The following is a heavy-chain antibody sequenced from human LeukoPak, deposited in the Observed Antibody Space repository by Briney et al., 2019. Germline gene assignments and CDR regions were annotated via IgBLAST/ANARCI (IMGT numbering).Heavy chain of an antibody. Sequence: PGGSLRLSCAASGFTFSSYSMTWVRQAPGKGLEWVSSISSSSSYIYYADSVKGRFTISRDNAKNSLYLQMNSLRAEDTAVYYCARDRVWVYCSSTSCYDAFDIWGLGTMVTVSS. V-gene: IGHV3-21*01. CDR1: GFTFSSYS. D-gene: IGHD2-2*01. CDR2: ISSSSSYI. CDR3: ARDRVWVYCSSTSCYDAFDI. J-gene: IGHJ3*02.